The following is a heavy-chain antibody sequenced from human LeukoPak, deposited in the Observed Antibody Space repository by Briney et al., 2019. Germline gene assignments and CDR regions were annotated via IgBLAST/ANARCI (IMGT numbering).Heavy chain of an antibody. J-gene: IGHJ4*02. CDR3: AKGRAGDSYFDY. CDR1: GFTFSSYA. Sequence: AGGSLRLSCAASGFTFSSYAMSWVRQAPGKGLEWVSAISGSGGSTYYADSVKGRFTISRDNSKNTLYLQMNSLRAEDTAVYYCAKGRAGDSYFDYWGQGTLVTVSS. V-gene: IGHV3-23*01. CDR2: ISGSGGST. D-gene: IGHD7-27*01.